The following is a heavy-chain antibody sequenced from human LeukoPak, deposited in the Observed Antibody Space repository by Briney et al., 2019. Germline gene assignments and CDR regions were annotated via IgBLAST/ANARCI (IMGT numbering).Heavy chain of an antibody. J-gene: IGHJ4*02. CDR2: ISASGGST. Sequence: GALRLSCAASGFNFGTSAMSWVRQAPGKGLEWVSTISASGGSTYYADSVRGRLTVSRDNSKNTLYLQVNSLRAEDTAVYYCAKSHSEAQRGYFDYWGQGTLVTVSS. D-gene: IGHD1-14*01. CDR3: AKSHSEAQRGYFDY. CDR1: GFNFGTSA. V-gene: IGHV3-23*01.